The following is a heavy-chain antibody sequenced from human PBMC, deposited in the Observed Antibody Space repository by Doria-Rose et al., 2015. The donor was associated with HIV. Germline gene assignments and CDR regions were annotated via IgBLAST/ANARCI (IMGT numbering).Heavy chain of an antibody. CDR3: ARVGFTGSAEYFQH. J-gene: IGHJ1*01. CDR2: IYTSGST. V-gene: IGHV4-61*09. D-gene: IGHD1-26*01. Sequence: QPAGKGLEWIGHIYTSGSTNCNPSLKSRVTISVDTSKNQFSLKLRSVTAADTAVYYCARVGFTGSAEYFQHWGQGTLVTISS.